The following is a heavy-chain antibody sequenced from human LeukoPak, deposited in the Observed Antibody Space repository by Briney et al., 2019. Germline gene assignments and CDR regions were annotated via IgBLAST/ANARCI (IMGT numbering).Heavy chain of an antibody. CDR1: GGSISSSSYY. CDR2: IYYSGST. V-gene: IGHV4-39*07. CDR3: ARNYYDSSGIDY. J-gene: IGHJ4*02. Sequence: SETLSLTCTVSGGSISSSSYYWGWIRQPPGKGLEWIGSIYYSGSTYYNPSLKSRVTISVDTSKNQFSLKLSSVTAADTAVYYCARNYYDSSGIDYWGQGTLVTVSS. D-gene: IGHD3-22*01.